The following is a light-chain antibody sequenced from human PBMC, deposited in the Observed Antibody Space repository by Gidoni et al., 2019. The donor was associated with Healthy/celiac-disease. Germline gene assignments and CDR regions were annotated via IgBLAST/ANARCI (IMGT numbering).Light chain of an antibody. V-gene: IGLV2-23*02. J-gene: IGLJ2*01. Sequence: QSALTQPASVSGSPGPSITIPCTGTSSAVGSYNLVSWYQQNPGKAPKLMIYEVSKRPSGVSNRFAGSKSGNTASLTISGLQAEDEAEYYCCSYAGSSTFGVFGGGTKLTVL. CDR3: CSYAGSSTFGV. CDR1: SSAVGSYNL. CDR2: EVS.